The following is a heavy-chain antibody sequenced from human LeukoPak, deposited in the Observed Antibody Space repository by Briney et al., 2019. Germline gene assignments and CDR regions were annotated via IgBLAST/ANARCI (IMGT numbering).Heavy chain of an antibody. V-gene: IGHV3-48*02. CDR3: ARGSQEVRGSW. Sequence: TGGSLRLSCAASGFTFSSYSMNWVRQAPGKGLEWVSYISSSSSSTIYYADSVKGRFTISRDNAKNSLYLQMNSLRDEDTAVYYCARGSQEVRGSWWGQGTLVTVSS. CDR2: ISSSSSSTI. CDR1: GFTFSSYS. D-gene: IGHD3-10*01. J-gene: IGHJ4*02.